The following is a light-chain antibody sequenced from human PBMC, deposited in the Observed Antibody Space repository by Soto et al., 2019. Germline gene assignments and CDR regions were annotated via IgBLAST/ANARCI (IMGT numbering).Light chain of an antibody. CDR3: QQLSTYPRT. CDR2: AAS. J-gene: IGKJ1*01. CDR1: QDINSY. Sequence: DIQLTQSPSFLSASVGDRVTITCRASQDINSYLAWYQQKPGKAPKPLIYAASTVQSAVPSRFSGGGSGTEFTLAISSLQPEDSATYYCQQLSTYPRTFGQGTRVEF. V-gene: IGKV1-9*01.